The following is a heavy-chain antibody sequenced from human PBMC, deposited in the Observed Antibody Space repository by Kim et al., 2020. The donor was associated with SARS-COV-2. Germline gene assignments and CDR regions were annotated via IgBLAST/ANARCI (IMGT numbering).Heavy chain of an antibody. V-gene: IGHV4-59*08. D-gene: IGHD3-3*01. J-gene: IGHJ2*01. CDR3: ARQVRYDFSSWYFDL. Sequence: PSLKSRDTISVDTSMNQFSRKLSSVTAADTAVYYCARQVRYDFSSWYFDLWGRGTLVTVSS.